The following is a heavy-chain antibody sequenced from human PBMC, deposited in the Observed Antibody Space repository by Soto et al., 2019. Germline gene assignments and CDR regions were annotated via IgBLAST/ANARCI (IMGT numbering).Heavy chain of an antibody. Sequence: SETLSLSCTVSGGSISSYYWSWIRQPPGKGLEWIGYIYYSGSTNYNPSLKSRVTISVDTSKNQFSLKLSSVTAADTAVYHCARHTFIVVVPAAHLLFDPWGQGTLVTVSS. V-gene: IGHV4-59*08. D-gene: IGHD2-2*01. CDR1: GGSISSYY. CDR2: IYYSGST. J-gene: IGHJ5*02. CDR3: ARHTFIVVVPAAHLLFDP.